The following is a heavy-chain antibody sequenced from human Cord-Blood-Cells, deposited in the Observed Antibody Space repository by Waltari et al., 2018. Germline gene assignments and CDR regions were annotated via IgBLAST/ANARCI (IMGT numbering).Heavy chain of an antibody. J-gene: IGHJ6*02. D-gene: IGHD6-6*01. CDR3: ATDPLKYSSSYYYYYGMDV. CDR1: GYPLTELS. V-gene: IGHV1-24*01. CDR2: FDPEDGET. Sequence: QVQLVQSGAEVKKPGASVKVSCTVSGYPLTELSMHWVRQAPGKGLEWMGGFDPEDGETIYEQKFQGRVTMTEDTSTDTAYMELSSLRSEDTAVYYCATDPLKYSSSYYYYYGMDVWGQGTTVTVSS.